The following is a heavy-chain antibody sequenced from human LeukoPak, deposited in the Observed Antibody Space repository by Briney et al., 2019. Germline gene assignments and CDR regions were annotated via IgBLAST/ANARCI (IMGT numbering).Heavy chain of an antibody. CDR3: AKEMTEYGDYFQLFD. Sequence: GGSLRLSCAASGFTFSSYATSWVRQAPGKGLEWVSAISGSGGSTYYADSVKGRFTISRDNSKNTLYLQMNSLRAEDTAVYYCAKEMTEYGDYFQLFDWGQGTLVTVSS. CDR1: GFTFSSYA. V-gene: IGHV3-23*01. CDR2: ISGSGGST. J-gene: IGHJ4*02. D-gene: IGHD4-17*01.